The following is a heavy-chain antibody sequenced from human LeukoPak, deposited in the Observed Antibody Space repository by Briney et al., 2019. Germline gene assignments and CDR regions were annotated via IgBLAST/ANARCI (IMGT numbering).Heavy chain of an antibody. J-gene: IGHJ6*02. Sequence: GGSLRLSCAASGFTFSSYGMHWVRQAPGKGLEWVAVIWYDGSNKYYADSVKGRFTISRDNSKNTLYLQMNSLRAEDTAVYYCARDQGAQDTVVVPAAAPDYYYYGMDVWGQGTTVTVSS. CDR3: ARDQGAQDTVVVPAAAPDYYYYGMDV. V-gene: IGHV3-33*01. D-gene: IGHD2-2*01. CDR2: IWYDGSNK. CDR1: GFTFSSYG.